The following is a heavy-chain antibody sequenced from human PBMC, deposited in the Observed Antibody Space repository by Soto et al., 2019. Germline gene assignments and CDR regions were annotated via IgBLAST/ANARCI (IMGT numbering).Heavy chain of an antibody. CDR3: ASSEFH. D-gene: IGHD2-21*01. CDR2: IYYSGST. V-gene: IGHV4-39*01. Sequence: QLQLQKSGPGLVKPSETLSLTCTVSGGSISSRSYYWGWIRQPPGKGLEWIGNIYYSGSTYYNPPLKSRVTISVDTSKNQFYLKLSSVTAADTAVYYCASSEFHWGQGTLVTVSS. CDR1: GGSISSRSYY. J-gene: IGHJ4*02.